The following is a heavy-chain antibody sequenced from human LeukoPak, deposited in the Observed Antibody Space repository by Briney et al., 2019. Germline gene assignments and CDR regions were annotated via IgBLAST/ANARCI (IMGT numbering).Heavy chain of an antibody. CDR1: GGSFSGYY. D-gene: IGHD5-24*01. J-gene: IGHJ4*02. CDR3: ATTEMSYFDY. CDR2: INHSGTT. V-gene: IGHV4-34*01. Sequence: KTSETLSLTCAVYGGSFSGYYWSWIRQPPGKGLEWIGEINHSGTTNYNPSLKSRVTISVDTSKNQSSLKLSSVTAADTAVYYCATTEMSYFDYWGQGTLVTVSS.